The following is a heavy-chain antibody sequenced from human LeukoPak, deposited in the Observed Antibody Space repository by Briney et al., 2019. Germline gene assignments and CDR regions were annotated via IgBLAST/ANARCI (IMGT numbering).Heavy chain of an antibody. D-gene: IGHD3-9*01. CDR2: ISSGSSTI. CDR3: ARDDPADYDILTGYVNYYYYYMDV. Sequence: AGGSLRLSCAASGFTFSSYSMNWVRQAPGKGLEWVSYISSGSSTIYYADSVKGRFTISRDNAKNSLYLQMNSLRAEDTAVYYCARDDPADYDILTGYVNYYYYYMDVWGKGTTVTVSS. J-gene: IGHJ6*03. V-gene: IGHV3-48*01. CDR1: GFTFSSYS.